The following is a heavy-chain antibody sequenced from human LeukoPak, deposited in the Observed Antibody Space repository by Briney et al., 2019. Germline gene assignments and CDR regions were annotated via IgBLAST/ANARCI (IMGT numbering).Heavy chain of an antibody. Sequence: GGSLRLSCAASGFTFSDYYMSWIRQAPGKGLEWVAYISSSGSTIYYADSVKGRFTISGDNAKNSLYLQMNSLRAEDTAVYYCAREGSGWRYYYYYYMDVWGKGTTVTVSS. CDR2: ISSSGSTI. CDR1: GFTFSDYY. CDR3: AREGSGWRYYYYYYMDV. V-gene: IGHV3-11*01. D-gene: IGHD6-19*01. J-gene: IGHJ6*03.